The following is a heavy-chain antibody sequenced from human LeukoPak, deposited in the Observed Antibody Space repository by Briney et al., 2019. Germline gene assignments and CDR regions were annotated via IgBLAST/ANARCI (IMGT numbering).Heavy chain of an antibody. CDR3: AQNQWEFPA. J-gene: IGHJ5*02. V-gene: IGHV3-23*01. D-gene: IGHD1-26*01. CDR2: VSDSGRSA. Sequence: PGGSLRLSCAASGFTFCNYAMSWVRQAPGKGLEGVSGVSDSGRSAYYADSAQGRFIISRDNSKNTLYLQMNSLRVEDTAAYFCAQNQWEFPAWGQGTLVTVSS. CDR1: GFTFCNYA.